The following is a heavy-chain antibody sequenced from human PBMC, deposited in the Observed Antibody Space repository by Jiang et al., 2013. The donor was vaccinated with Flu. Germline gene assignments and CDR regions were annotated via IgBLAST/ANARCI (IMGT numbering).Heavy chain of an antibody. V-gene: IGHV1-8*01. CDR1: GYTFTSYD. J-gene: IGHJ6*02. CDR2: MNPNSGNT. CDR3: ARRGVDDYYYGMDV. D-gene: IGHD5-12*01. Sequence: GAEVKKPGASVKVSCKASGYTFTSYDINWVRQATGQGLEWMGWMNPNSGNTGYAQKFQGRVTMTRNTSISTAYMELSSLRSEDTAVYYCARRGVDDYYYGMDVWGQGTTVTVSS.